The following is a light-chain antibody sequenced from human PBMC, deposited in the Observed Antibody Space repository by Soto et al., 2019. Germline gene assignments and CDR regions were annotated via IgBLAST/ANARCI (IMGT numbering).Light chain of an antibody. Sequence: DIVMTQSPDSLAVSLGERATINCKSSESVLYSSNNKNYLAWYQQKPGQPPKLLIYWASTRESGVPDRFRGSGSGKDFTLTISSLLAEDVAVYYCQQYYSTPLTFGGGTKVEIK. CDR2: WAS. V-gene: IGKV4-1*01. CDR3: QQYYSTPLT. J-gene: IGKJ4*01. CDR1: ESVLYSSNNKNY.